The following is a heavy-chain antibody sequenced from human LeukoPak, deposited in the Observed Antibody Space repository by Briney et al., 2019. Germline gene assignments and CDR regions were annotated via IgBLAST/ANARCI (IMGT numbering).Heavy chain of an antibody. CDR3: ARQGNTTSLFDC. Sequence: SETLSLTCAVYGGSFSDYYWSWIRQPPGKGLEWIGEIYHTGSTKYNPSLKSRVTMSVDTSKNQFSLKLSSVTAADTAVYYCARQGNTTSLFDCWGQGTLVTVSS. CDR2: IYHTGST. D-gene: IGHD1-14*01. V-gene: IGHV4-34*01. CDR1: GGSFSDYY. J-gene: IGHJ4*02.